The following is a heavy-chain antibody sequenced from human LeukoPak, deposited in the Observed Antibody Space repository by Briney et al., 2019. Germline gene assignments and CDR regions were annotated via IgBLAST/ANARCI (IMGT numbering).Heavy chain of an antibody. V-gene: IGHV5-51*01. CDR3: ARTSGSYLPYYMDV. J-gene: IGHJ6*03. CDR1: GYNFINHW. CDR2: IYPGDSDT. D-gene: IGHD1-26*01. Sequence: GESLKISCKGSGYNFINHWIGWVRQMPGKGLEWMGIIYPGDSDTRYSPSFQGQVTISADKSISTAYLQWSSLKASDTAMYYCARTSGSYLPYYMDVWGKGTTVTVSS.